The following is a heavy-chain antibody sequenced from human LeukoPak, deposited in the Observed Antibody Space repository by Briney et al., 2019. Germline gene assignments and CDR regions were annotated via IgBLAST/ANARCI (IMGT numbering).Heavy chain of an antibody. D-gene: IGHD3-9*01. Sequence: PGGSLRLSCAASGFPFSSSAMTWVRQAPGKGLEWVSTITDTGDSTHYADSVKGRFTFSRDNSKNTLYLQMNSLRAEGTAVYFCAKDYDMWTGSLDYWGQGTLVTVSS. CDR3: AKDYDMWTGSLDY. J-gene: IGHJ4*02. CDR1: GFPFSSSA. V-gene: IGHV3-23*01. CDR2: ITDTGDST.